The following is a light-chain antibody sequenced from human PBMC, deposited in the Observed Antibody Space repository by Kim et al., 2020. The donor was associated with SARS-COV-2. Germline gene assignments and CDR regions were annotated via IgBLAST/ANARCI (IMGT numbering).Light chain of an antibody. Sequence: QSALTQPRSVSGSPGQSVTISCTGTSSDVGGYNYVSWYQQHPGKAPKLMIYDVSERPSGVPDRFSGSKSVNTASLTISGLQAEDEADYYCCSYAGSYTFVFGTGTKVTVL. J-gene: IGLJ1*01. CDR3: CSYAGSYTFV. CDR1: SSDVGGYNY. CDR2: DVS. V-gene: IGLV2-11*01.